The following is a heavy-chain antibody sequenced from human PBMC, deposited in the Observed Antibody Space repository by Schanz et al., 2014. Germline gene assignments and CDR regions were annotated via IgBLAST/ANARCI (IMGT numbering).Heavy chain of an antibody. D-gene: IGHD6-25*01. CDR1: EFTFSTDA. Sequence: DVHLLESGGGLVQPGGSLRLSCAASEFTFSTDAMSWVRQAPGKGLEWVSVISASGGNAYYADSVKGRFTISRDNSKNSQYRQMNSLRTESTAVYYCAKVGCSSGWRGDYFDEWGQGTLVTVSS. CDR3: AKVGCSSGWRGDYFDE. CDR2: ISASGGNA. V-gene: IGHV3-23*01. J-gene: IGHJ4*02.